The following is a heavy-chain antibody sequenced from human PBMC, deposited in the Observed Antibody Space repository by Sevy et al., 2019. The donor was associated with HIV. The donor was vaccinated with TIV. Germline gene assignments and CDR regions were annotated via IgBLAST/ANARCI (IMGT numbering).Heavy chain of an antibody. CDR1: GGSISSSSYY. V-gene: IGHV4-39*01. Sequence: SETLSLTCTVSGGSISSSSYYWGWIRQPPWKGLEWIGSIYYSGSTYYNPSLKSRVTISVDTSKNQFSLKLSSVTAADTAVYYCARQRGIAAAGTGVSRFDYWGQGTLVTVSS. CDR3: ARQRGIAAAGTGVSRFDY. J-gene: IGHJ4*02. CDR2: IYYSGST. D-gene: IGHD6-13*01.